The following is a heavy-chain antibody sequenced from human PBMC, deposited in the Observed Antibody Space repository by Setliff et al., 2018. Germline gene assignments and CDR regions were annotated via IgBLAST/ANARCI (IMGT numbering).Heavy chain of an antibody. CDR1: GFTFSSYT. V-gene: IGHV3-21*01. J-gene: IGHJ4*02. Sequence: PGGSLRLSCAASGFTFSSYTMNWVRQAPGKGLEWVSSISSSSSFIYYADSVKGRFTISRDNAKNSLFLQMNSLRSEDTAVYYCARDSGDCSSTSCYRFDYWGQGALVTVSS. CDR2: ISSSSSFI. CDR3: ARDSGDCSSTSCYRFDY. D-gene: IGHD2-2*01.